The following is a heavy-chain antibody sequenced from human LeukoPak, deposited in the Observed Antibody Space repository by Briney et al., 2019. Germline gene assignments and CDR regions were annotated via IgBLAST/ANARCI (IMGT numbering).Heavy chain of an antibody. CDR3: VSHYDSSGYYSLDY. V-gene: IGHV3-53*01. CDR2: IYSGGST. Sequence: GGSLRLSCAASGFTVSSNYMSWVRQAPGKGLEWVSVIYSGGSTYYADSVKGRFTISRDNSKNTLYLQMNSLRAEDTAVYYCVSHYDSSGYYSLDYWGQGTLVTVSS. CDR1: GFTVSSNY. D-gene: IGHD3-22*01. J-gene: IGHJ4*02.